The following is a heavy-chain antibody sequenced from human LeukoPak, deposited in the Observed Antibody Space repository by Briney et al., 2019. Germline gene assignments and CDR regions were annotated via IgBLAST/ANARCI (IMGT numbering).Heavy chain of an antibody. V-gene: IGHV4-39*07. CDR1: GDSISSSGYY. CDR2: VSYRGGT. D-gene: IGHD3-10*01. Sequence: SETLSLTCSVSGDSISSSGYYWGWIRQPPGKGLEWIGSVSYRGGTYYNPSLKTRVTISVDTSKNQFSLKLSSVTAADTAVYYCARDNDYYGMGIDYWGQGTLVTVSS. CDR3: ARDNDYYGMGIDY. J-gene: IGHJ4*02.